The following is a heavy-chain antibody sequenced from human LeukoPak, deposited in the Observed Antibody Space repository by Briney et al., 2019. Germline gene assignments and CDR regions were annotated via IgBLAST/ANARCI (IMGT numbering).Heavy chain of an antibody. J-gene: IGHJ4*02. CDR2: ISAYNGNT. V-gene: IGHV1-18*01. Sequence: ASVKVSCKASGYTFTSYGISWVRQAPGQGLDWMGWISAYNGNTNYAQKLQGRVTITTDKSTRTAYMELRSLRSGDTAVYYCARDVVTVAGPRLAVFDYWGQGTLVTVSS. D-gene: IGHD6-19*01. CDR3: ARDVVTVAGPRLAVFDY. CDR1: GYTFTSYG.